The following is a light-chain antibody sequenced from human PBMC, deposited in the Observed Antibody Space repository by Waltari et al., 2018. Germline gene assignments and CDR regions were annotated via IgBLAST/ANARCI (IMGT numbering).Light chain of an antibody. Sequence: QSVLTQPPSVSAAPGQKVTISCSGSSSNIGNNSVSWYQQLPGTAPKLLIYDNNKRPSGIPDRFSGSKSGTSATLCITGLQTGDEADYYCGTWDSSLSSVVFGGGTKLTVL. CDR3: GTWDSSLSSVV. V-gene: IGLV1-51*01. CDR1: SSNIGNNS. J-gene: IGLJ2*01. CDR2: DNN.